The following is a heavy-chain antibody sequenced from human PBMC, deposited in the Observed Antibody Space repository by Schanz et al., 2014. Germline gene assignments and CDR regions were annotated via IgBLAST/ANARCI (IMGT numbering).Heavy chain of an antibody. D-gene: IGHD6-19*01. CDR2: IRYDGNNK. J-gene: IGHJ4*02. V-gene: IGHV3-30*02. Sequence: QVQLVESGGGVVQPGGSLRLSCAASGFTFSNYGMHWVRQAPGKGLEWVAFIRYDGNNKYYADSVKGRFTISRDNSKNTLYLQMNSPRPEYTAVYYCATDLAVAGDSWGQGTLVTVSS. CDR1: GFTFSNYG. CDR3: ATDLAVAGDS.